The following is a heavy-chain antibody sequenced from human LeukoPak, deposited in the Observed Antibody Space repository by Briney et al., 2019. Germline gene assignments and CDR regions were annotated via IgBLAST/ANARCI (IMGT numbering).Heavy chain of an antibody. V-gene: IGHV3-30*02. Sequence: GGSLRLSCASSGLTFSRYDMHWVRQAPGKGLEWVSFIRYDGSNKEYADSVKGRFTISRDNSKSTLYLQLNSLRAEDTAVYFCVGDFDYWGQGTLVTVSS. D-gene: IGHD3-10*01. J-gene: IGHJ4*02. CDR3: VGDFDY. CDR1: GLTFSRYD. CDR2: IRYDGSNK.